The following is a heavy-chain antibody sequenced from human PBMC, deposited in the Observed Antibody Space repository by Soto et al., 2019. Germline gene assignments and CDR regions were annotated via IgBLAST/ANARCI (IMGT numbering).Heavy chain of an antibody. CDR3: ARSWNYVCDY. CDR2: INYSGGT. D-gene: IGHD1-7*01. Sequence: PSETLSLTCTVSGGSVSIGLYYWTWIRQPPGKGLEWIGHINYSGGTTYTPSLKSRVTISVDTSKSQFSLELTSVTSADTAVYYCARSWNYVCDYWGQGTLVTVSS. V-gene: IGHV4-61*01. CDR1: GGSVSIGLYY. J-gene: IGHJ4*02.